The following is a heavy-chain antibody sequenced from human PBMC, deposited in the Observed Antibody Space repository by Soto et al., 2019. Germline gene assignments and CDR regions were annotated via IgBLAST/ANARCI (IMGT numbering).Heavy chain of an antibody. J-gene: IGHJ6*02. CDR1: GGTFSSYA. Sequence: QVQLVQSGAEVKKPGSSVKVSCKASGGTFSSYAISWVRQAPGQGLEWMGGIIPIFGTANYAQKFQGRVTITADESTSTAYMELSSLRSADTAVYYCAGSGYSYANSYYYGMDVWGQGTTVTVSS. V-gene: IGHV1-69*12. D-gene: IGHD5-18*01. CDR3: AGSGYSYANSYYYGMDV. CDR2: IIPIFGTA.